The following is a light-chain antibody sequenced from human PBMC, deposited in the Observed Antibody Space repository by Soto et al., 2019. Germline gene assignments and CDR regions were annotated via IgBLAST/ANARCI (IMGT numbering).Light chain of an antibody. CDR3: QQRSNMWT. V-gene: IGKV3-11*01. CDR2: DAS. J-gene: IGKJ2*02. CDR1: QSVSSY. Sequence: EIVLTQSPATLSLSPGERATLSCRASQSVSSYLAWYQQKPGQAPRLLIYDASNRATGIPARFSGSGSGTDFTHTISSLEPEDFAVYYCQQRSNMWTFGQGTKLEIK.